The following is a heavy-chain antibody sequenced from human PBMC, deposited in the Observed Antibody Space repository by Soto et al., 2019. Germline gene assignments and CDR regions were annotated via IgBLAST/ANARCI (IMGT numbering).Heavy chain of an antibody. CDR3: AGSFTYYYDSSGYYYVGPLDY. V-gene: IGHV5-51*01. Sequence: GESLKISCKGSGYSFTSYWIGWVRQMPGKGLEWMGIIYPGDSDTRYSPSFQGQVTISADKSISTAYLQWSSLKASDTAMYYCAGSFTYYYDSSGYYYVGPLDYWGQGTLVTVS. CDR1: GYSFTSYW. CDR2: IYPGDSDT. D-gene: IGHD3-22*01. J-gene: IGHJ4*02.